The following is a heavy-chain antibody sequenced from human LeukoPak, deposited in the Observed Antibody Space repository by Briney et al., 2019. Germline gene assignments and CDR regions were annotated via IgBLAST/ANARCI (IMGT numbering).Heavy chain of an antibody. CDR1: GFTFSSYW. D-gene: IGHD3-16*02. V-gene: IGHV3-7*01. CDR3: ARAFTFGGVIVQYYFDY. CDR2: IKQDGSEK. Sequence: GGSLRLSCAASGFTFSSYWMSWVRQAPGKGLEWVANIKQDGSEKYYVDSVKGRFTISRDNAKNSLYLQMNSLRAEDTAVYYCARAFTFGGVIVQYYFDYWGQGTLVTVSS. J-gene: IGHJ4*02.